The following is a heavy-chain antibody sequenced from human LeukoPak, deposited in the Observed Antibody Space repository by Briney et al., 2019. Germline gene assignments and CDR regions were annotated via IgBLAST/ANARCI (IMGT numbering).Heavy chain of an antibody. J-gene: IGHJ4*02. CDR1: GFTFSTYA. V-gene: IGHV3-23*01. CDR3: AKFEFGF. Sequence: GGSLRLSCAASGFTFSTYAMTWIRQAPGKGPEWVSAISGSGGSTYYADSVKGRFTISRDNSKNTLYLQMNSLRDEDTAVYYCAKFEFGFWGQGTLVTVSS. CDR2: ISGSGGST. D-gene: IGHD3-16*01.